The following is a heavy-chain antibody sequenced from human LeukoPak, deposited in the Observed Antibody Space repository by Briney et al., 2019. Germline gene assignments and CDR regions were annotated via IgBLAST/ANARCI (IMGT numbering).Heavy chain of an antibody. CDR3: ARELRIAIAAADVDY. CDR1: GYTFTSYY. CDR2: INPNSGST. Sequence: ASVKVSCKASGYTFTSYYMHWVRQAPGQGLEWMGIINPNSGSTRYAQKFQGRVTMTRDLSTTTFYMELGSLRSDDTAVYYCARELRIAIAAADVDYWGQGTLVSVSS. D-gene: IGHD6-13*01. V-gene: IGHV1-46*01. J-gene: IGHJ4*02.